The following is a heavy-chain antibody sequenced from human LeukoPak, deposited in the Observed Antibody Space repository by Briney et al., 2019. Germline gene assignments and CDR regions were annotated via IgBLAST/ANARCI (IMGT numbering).Heavy chain of an antibody. CDR3: ARDPYLLGYCSSTGCVPMDA. V-gene: IGHV3-21*01. J-gene: IGHJ6*03. CDR1: GFIFSSYS. CDR2: ISSSSSYI. D-gene: IGHD2-2*01. Sequence: GGSLRLSCAASGFIFSSYSMNWVRQAPGKGLEWVSFISSSSSYIYYADSVKGRFTISRDNAKNSLYLQMNSLRAEDTAVYYCARDPYLLGYCSSTGCVPMDAWGKGTTVTVSS.